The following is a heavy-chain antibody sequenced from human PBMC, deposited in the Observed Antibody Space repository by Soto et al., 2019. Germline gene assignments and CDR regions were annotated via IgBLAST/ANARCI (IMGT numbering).Heavy chain of an antibody. V-gene: IGHV4-31*03. CDR2: IYYSGST. CDR3: ARWSRIVVAPAAQNYDFDI. D-gene: IGHD2-2*01. CDR1: GGSISSGGYY. Sequence: TLSLTCTFSGGSISSGGYYWSWIRQHPGKGLEWIGYIYYSGSTYYNPSLKSRVTISVDTSKNQFSLKLSSVTAADTAVYYCARWSRIVVAPAAQNYDFDIWGQGTMVTVSS. J-gene: IGHJ3*02.